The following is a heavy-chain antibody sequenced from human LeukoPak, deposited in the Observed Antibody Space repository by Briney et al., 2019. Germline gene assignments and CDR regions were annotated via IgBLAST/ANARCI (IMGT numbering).Heavy chain of an antibody. CDR3: AKDAGYYDFWSGYNFDY. J-gene: IGHJ4*02. Sequence: PGGSLRLSCRASGFALNAWGIHWVRQAPGKGPQWVAFVRFDGNYEYYIDSVKGRFTISRDDSRNTLYLQMNSLRAEDTAVYYCAKDAGYYDFWSGYNFDYWGQGTLVTVSS. CDR1: GFALNAWG. D-gene: IGHD3-3*01. V-gene: IGHV3-30*02. CDR2: VRFDGNYE.